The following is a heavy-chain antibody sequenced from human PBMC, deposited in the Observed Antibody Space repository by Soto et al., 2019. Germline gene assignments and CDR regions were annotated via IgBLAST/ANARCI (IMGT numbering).Heavy chain of an antibody. J-gene: IGHJ4*02. Sequence: PGGSLRLSCAASGLTVSSNYMSWVRQAPGKGLEWVSVIYSGGSTYYADSVKGRFTISRDNSKNTLYLQMNSLRAEDTAVYYCARNILTGYSGYWGQGTLVTVSS. CDR3: ARNILTGYSGY. CDR1: GLTVSSNY. V-gene: IGHV3-66*01. D-gene: IGHD3-9*01. CDR2: IYSGGST.